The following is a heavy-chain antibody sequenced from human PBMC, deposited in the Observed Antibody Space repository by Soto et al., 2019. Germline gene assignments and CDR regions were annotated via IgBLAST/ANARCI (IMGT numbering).Heavy chain of an antibody. J-gene: IGHJ5*02. CDR1: GGSFSGYY. CDR3: ARGRRSSSSPRAGWFDP. CDR2: INHSGST. D-gene: IGHD6-13*01. V-gene: IGHV4-34*01. Sequence: ETLSLTCAVYGGSFSGYYWSWIRQPPGKRLEWIGEINHSGSTNYNPSLKSRVTISVDTSKNQFSLKLSSVTAADTAVYYCARGRRSSSSPRAGWFDPWGQGTLVTVSS.